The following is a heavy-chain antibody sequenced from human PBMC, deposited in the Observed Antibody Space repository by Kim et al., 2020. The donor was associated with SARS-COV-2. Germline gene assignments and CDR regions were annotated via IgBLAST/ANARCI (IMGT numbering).Heavy chain of an antibody. CDR3: ARAGAAAGTRNWYFDF. V-gene: IGHV3-13*01. D-gene: IGHD6-13*01. Sequence: SVKGRFTISRENAKNSLYLQMNSLRAGDTAVYYCARAGAAAGTRNWYFDFWGRGTLVTVSS. J-gene: IGHJ2*01.